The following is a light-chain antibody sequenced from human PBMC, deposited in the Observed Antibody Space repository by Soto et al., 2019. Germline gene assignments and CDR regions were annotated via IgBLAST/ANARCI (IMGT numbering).Light chain of an antibody. J-gene: IGKJ4*01. Sequence: DIQMTQSPSTLSASVGDRGTIACRASQSISIWLAWYQQKPGKPPKLLIYKASSLESAVPSRFSGSGSETEFTLTISSLQPDDFATYYCQQYKSYPLTFGGGTKVDIK. V-gene: IGKV1-5*03. CDR1: QSISIW. CDR3: QQYKSYPLT. CDR2: KAS.